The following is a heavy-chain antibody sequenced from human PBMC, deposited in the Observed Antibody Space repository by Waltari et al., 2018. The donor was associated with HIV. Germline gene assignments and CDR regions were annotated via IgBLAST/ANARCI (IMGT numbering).Heavy chain of an antibody. D-gene: IGHD6-19*01. V-gene: IGHV3-30*18. Sequence: QVHLVESGGGLVKPGRSLPLSCAASGLPFLSYAMHWVGQAQGKGLEWVAFISYHGDDKYYADSVKGRFTISRDNSKNTLYLQMNSLRAEDTAVYYCAKGASGWSPGYWGQGTLVTVSS. CDR1: GLPFLSYA. J-gene: IGHJ4*02. CDR2: ISYHGDDK. CDR3: AKGASGWSPGY.